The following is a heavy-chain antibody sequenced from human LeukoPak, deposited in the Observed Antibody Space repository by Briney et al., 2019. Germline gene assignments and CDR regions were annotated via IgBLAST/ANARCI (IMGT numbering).Heavy chain of an antibody. D-gene: IGHD3-10*01. Sequence: GGSLRLSCVGSGFSFSSYGMSWVRQAPGKGLEWVSGISGSGGSTYYADSVKGRFTISRDNSRSTLHLQMNSLRAEDTAVYYCAKEMVRGVVQDWGQGTLVTVSS. CDR2: ISGSGGST. CDR3: AKEMVRGVVQD. J-gene: IGHJ1*01. V-gene: IGHV3-23*01. CDR1: GFSFSSYG.